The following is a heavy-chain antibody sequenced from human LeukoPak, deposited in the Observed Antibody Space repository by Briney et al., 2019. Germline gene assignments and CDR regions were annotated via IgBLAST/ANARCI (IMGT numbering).Heavy chain of an antibody. J-gene: IGHJ4*02. CDR1: GFTFSSYS. D-gene: IGHD6-13*01. Sequence: GGSLRLSCAASGFTFSSYSMNWVRQAPGKGLEWVSSISSSSSYIYYADSVKGRFTISRDNAKNSLYLQMNSLRAEDTALYYCAKDMGYSYSTAYDYWGQGTLVTVSS. CDR3: AKDMGYSYSTAYDY. V-gene: IGHV3-21*04. CDR2: ISSSSSYI.